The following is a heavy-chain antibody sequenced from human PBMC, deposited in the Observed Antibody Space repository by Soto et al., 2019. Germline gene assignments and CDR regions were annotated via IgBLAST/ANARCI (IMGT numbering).Heavy chain of an antibody. CDR2: ISGGGDGT. J-gene: IGHJ3*02. V-gene: IGHV3-23*01. D-gene: IGHD6-19*01. CDR1: GFTFTNYA. CDR3: AKKGLCSLKTFRSGSGCHYAFEI. Sequence: EVQLLESGGGLVQPGGSLRLSCAASGFTFTNYAMSWVRQAPGKGLEWVSTISGGGDGTYYADSVKGHFTISRDNSKNTLYLQMNSLRVEDTTIDYCAKKGLCSLKTFRSGSGCHYAFEIWGQGTMVTVSS.